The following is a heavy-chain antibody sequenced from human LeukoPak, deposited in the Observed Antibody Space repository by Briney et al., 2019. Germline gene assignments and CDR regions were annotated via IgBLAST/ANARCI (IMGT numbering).Heavy chain of an antibody. J-gene: IGHJ4*02. CDR2: IYHSGTT. CDR3: ARDNRRGYDSSGYDY. CDR1: GGSVNDYY. V-gene: IGHV4-59*02. Sequence: PSETLSLTCAVSGGSVNDYYWSWIRQPPGKGLEWIGYIYHSGTTNFNPSLRSRVAVSIDTSKNQFSLRLSSVTAADTAVYYCARDNRRGYDSSGYDYWGQGTLSPSPQ. D-gene: IGHD3-22*01.